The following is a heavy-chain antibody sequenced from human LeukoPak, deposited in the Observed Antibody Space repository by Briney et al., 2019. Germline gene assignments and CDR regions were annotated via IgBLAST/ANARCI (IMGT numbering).Heavy chain of an antibody. CDR3: AGYCSSTSCYPFDY. J-gene: IGHJ4*02. CDR1: GFTFSSYA. V-gene: IGHV3-23*01. CDR2: ISGSGGST. Sequence: GGSLRLSCAASGFTFSSYAMSWVRQAPGKGLEWVSAISGSGGSTYYADSVKGRFTISRDNSKNTLYLQMNSLRAEATAVYYCAGYCSSTSCYPFDYWGQGTLVTVSS. D-gene: IGHD2-2*01.